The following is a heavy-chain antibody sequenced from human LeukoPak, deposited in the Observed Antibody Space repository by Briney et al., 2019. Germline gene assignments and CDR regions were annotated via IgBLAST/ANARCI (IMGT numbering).Heavy chain of an antibody. V-gene: IGHV4-34*01. J-gene: IGHJ4*02. CDR3: ARGENLYYYGSGRKYYFDY. CDR1: GGSFSGYY. CDR2: INHSGST. D-gene: IGHD3-10*01. Sequence: PSETLSLTCAVYGGSFSGYYWSWIRQPPGKGLEWIGEINHSGSTNYNPSLKSRVTISVDTSKNQFSLKLSSVTAAGTAVYYCARGENLYYYGSGRKYYFDYWGQGTLVTVSS.